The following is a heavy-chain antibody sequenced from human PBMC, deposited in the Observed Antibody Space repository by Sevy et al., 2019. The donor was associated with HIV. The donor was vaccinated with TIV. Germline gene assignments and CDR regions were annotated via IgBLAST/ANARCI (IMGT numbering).Heavy chain of an antibody. CDR2: IYHSGST. CDR3: ARRARGRGDAFDI. V-gene: IGHV4-38-2*01. Sequence: SETLSLTCAVSGYSISSGCYWGWIRQPPGKGLEWIESIYHSGSTYYNPSLKSRVTISVDTSKNQFSLKLSSVTAADTAVYYCARRARGRGDAFDIWGQGTMVTVSS. CDR1: GYSISSGCY. D-gene: IGHD1-26*01. J-gene: IGHJ3*02.